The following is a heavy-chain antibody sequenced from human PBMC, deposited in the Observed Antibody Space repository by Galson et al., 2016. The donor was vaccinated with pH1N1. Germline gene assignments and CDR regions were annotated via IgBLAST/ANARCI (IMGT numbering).Heavy chain of an antibody. Sequence: SVKVSCKASGYTFTSFYIHWVRQAPGQGLEWMGRINPNRGDSNFAQKFQGRVAMTSDTSTSTAYMELSSLRSDDTAFYYCAKASGLSAYELDYFDYWGQGTLVTVSS. CDR2: INPNRGDS. D-gene: IGHD5-12*01. CDR1: GYTFTSFY. V-gene: IGHV1-2*06. J-gene: IGHJ4*02. CDR3: AKASGLSAYELDYFDY.